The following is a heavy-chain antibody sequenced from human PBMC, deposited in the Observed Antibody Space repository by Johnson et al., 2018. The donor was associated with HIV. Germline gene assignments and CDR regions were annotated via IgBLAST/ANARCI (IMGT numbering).Heavy chain of an antibody. D-gene: IGHD3-3*01. J-gene: IGHJ3*02. Sequence: VQLVESGGGLVQPGGSLRLSCAASGFTFSDHYMDWVRQAPGKGLEWVGRTRNKTNSYTTEYAAYVKGRFTISRDDSKNSLYLQMNSLKTEDTAVYYCAREPHNFWIPEAFDIWGQGTMVTVSS. CDR3: AREPHNFWIPEAFDI. CDR2: TRNKTNSYTT. V-gene: IGHV3-72*01. CDR1: GFTFSDHY.